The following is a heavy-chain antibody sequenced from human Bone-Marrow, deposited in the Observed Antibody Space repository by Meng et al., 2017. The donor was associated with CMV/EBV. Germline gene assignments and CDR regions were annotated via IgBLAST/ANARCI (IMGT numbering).Heavy chain of an antibody. CDR1: GFAFSDYS. CDR2: ISSSGTNI. CDR3: ARESPMGLWFGEDWARAFAMDV. D-gene: IGHD3-10*01. V-gene: IGHV3-11*01. J-gene: IGHJ6*02. Sequence: GESLKISCAASGFAFSDYSMSWMRQAPGKGLEWVSYISSSGTNIYSADSVKGRFTISRDNAKNSLHLQMNSLRTDDTAVYYCARESPMGLWFGEDWARAFAMDVWGQGTTVTVYS.